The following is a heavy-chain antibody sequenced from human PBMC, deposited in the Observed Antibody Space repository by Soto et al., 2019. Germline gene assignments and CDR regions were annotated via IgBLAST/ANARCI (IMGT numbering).Heavy chain of an antibody. CDR3: ARDFAYFDS. CDR2: INHSGST. V-gene: IGHV4-34*01. CDR1: GGSFSGYY. Sequence: SETLSLTCAVYGGSFSGYYWSWIRQPPGKGLEWIGEINHSGSTNYNPSLKSRVTISVDTSKNQFSLKLSSVTAADTAVYYCARDFAYFDSWGQGTLVTVSS. J-gene: IGHJ4*02. D-gene: IGHD3-3*01.